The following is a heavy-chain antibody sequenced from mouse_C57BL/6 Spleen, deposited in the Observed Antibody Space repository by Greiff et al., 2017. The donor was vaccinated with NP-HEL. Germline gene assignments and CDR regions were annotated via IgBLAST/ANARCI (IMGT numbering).Heavy chain of an antibody. J-gene: IGHJ2*01. CDR3: ASPNYYGSSFDY. Sequence: VQLQQPGAELVKPGASVKLSCKASGYTFTSYLMHWVKQRPGQGLEWIGMIHPNSGSTNYNEKFKSKATLTVDKSSSTAYMQLSSLTSEDSAVYYCASPNYYGSSFDYWGQGTTLTVSS. CDR2: IHPNSGST. CDR1: GYTFTSYL. D-gene: IGHD1-1*01. V-gene: IGHV1-64*01.